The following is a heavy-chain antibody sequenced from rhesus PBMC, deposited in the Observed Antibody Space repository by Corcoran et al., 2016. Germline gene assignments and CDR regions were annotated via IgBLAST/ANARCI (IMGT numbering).Heavy chain of an antibody. CDR3: ATVYSSWSSFDY. V-gene: IGHV1-111*02. CDR2: VDPEEGEA. J-gene: IGHJ4*01. Sequence: EVQLVQSGAEVTKPGASVKLSGKASGYTFTEFYLPLVRQAPGKGLEWMGRVDPEEGEAIHEQKFQDRLTITADTPTDTAHRELSILISKDTAVYYCATVYSSWSSFDYWGQGVLVTVSS. D-gene: IGHD6-13*01. CDR1: GYTFTEFY.